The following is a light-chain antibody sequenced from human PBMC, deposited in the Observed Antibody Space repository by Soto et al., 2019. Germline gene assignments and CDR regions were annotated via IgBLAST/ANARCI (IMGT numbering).Light chain of an antibody. CDR2: DVS. J-gene: IGLJ2*01. CDR3: SSYAGSSNVV. V-gene: IGLV2-8*01. Sequence: QSALTQPPSASGSPGQSVTISCTGTSSDVGGYNYVSWYQQHPGKAPKLMIYDVSKRPSGVSDRFSGSKSGNTASLTVSGLQAEDEADYYCSSYAGSSNVVFGGGTKLTVL. CDR1: SSDVGGYNY.